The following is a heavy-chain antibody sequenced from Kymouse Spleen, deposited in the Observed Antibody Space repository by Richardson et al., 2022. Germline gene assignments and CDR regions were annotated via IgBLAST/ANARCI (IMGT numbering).Heavy chain of an antibody. J-gene: IGHJ5*02. CDR3: ARPRDWNYGWFDP. Sequence: QLQLQESGPGLVKPSETLSLTCTVSGGSISSSSYYWGWIRQPPGKGLEWIGSIYYSGSTYYNPSLKSRVTISVDTSKNQFSLKLSSVTAADTAVYYCARPRDWNYGWFDPWGQGTLVTVSS. CDR2: IYYSGST. D-gene: IGHD1-7*01. V-gene: IGHV4-39*01. CDR1: GGSISSSSYY.